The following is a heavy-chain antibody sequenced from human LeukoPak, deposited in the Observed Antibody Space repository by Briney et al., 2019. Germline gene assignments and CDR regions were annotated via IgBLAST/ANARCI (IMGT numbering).Heavy chain of an antibody. V-gene: IGHV3-30*04. J-gene: IGHJ4*02. CDR1: GFTFSSYA. Sequence: GRSLRLSCAASGFTFSSYAMHWVRQAPGKGLEWVAVISYDGSNKYYADSVKGRFTTSRDNSKNTLYLQMNSLRAEDTAVYYCAKAKGGINVPLDYWGQGTLVTVSS. CDR2: ISYDGSNK. D-gene: IGHD3-16*01. CDR3: AKAKGGINVPLDY.